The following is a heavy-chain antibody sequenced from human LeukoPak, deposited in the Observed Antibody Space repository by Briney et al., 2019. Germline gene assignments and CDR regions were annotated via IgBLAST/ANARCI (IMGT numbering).Heavy chain of an antibody. D-gene: IGHD6-13*01. CDR1: GVSFSGYY. Sequence: PSETLSLTCVVYGVSFSGYYWSWIRQPPGKGLEWIGEINHCGSTNYNPSLKSRVTISVDTSKNQFSLKLRSVTAADTAVYYCARRMTTAGYFDYWGQGTLVTVSS. V-gene: IGHV4-34*01. CDR3: ARRMTTAGYFDY. CDR2: INHCGST. J-gene: IGHJ4*02.